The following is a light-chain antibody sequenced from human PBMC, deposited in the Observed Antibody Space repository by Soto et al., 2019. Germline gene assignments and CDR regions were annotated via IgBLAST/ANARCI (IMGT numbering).Light chain of an antibody. CDR2: DAS. CDR3: QQRSNWPPIT. Sequence: EVVLTQCADTPSXSAGETASLXXXXSQSVSSYLAWYQQKPGQAPRLLIYDASNRATGIPARFSGSGSGTDFTLTISSLEPEDFAVYYCQQRSNWPPITFGQGTRLEIK. CDR1: QSVSSY. V-gene: IGKV3-11*01. J-gene: IGKJ5*01.